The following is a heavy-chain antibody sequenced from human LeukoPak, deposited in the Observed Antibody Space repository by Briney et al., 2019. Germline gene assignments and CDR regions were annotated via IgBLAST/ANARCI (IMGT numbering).Heavy chain of an antibody. J-gene: IGHJ4*02. V-gene: IGHV4-61*01. CDR3: ARGPYDSSGYYPRY. D-gene: IGHD3-22*01. CDR2: IYYSGST. Sequence: SGTLSLTCAVSGGSISSSNWWSWIRQPPGKGLEWIGYIYYSGSTSYNPSLKSRVTISVDTSKNQFSLKLSSVTAADTAVYYCARGPYDSSGYYPRYWGQGTLVTVSS. CDR1: GGSISSSNW.